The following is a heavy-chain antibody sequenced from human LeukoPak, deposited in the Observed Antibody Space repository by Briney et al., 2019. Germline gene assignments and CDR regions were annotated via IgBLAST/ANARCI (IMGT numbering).Heavy chain of an antibody. CDR1: GGSFSGYY. J-gene: IGHJ6*02. CDR2: INHSGST. Sequence: SETLSLTCAVYGGSFSGYYWSWIRQPPGKGLEWIGEINHSGSTNYNPSLKSRVTISVDTSKNQFSLKLSSVTAADTAVYYCARGRAKLVPAARPYGMDVWGQGTTVTVS. CDR3: ARGRAKLVPAARPYGMDV. D-gene: IGHD2-2*01. V-gene: IGHV4-34*01.